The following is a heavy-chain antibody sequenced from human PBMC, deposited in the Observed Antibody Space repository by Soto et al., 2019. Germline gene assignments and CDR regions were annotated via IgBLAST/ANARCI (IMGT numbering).Heavy chain of an antibody. V-gene: IGHV5-51*01. CDR2: IYPGDSDT. Sequence: GESLKISCKGSGYSFTSYWIGWVRQMPGKGLEWMGIIYPGDSDTRYSPSFQGQVTISADKSISTAYLQWSSLEASDTAMYYCARQLDSSGYYWVIWGQGTMVTVSS. J-gene: IGHJ3*02. D-gene: IGHD3-22*01. CDR3: ARQLDSSGYYWVI. CDR1: GYSFTSYW.